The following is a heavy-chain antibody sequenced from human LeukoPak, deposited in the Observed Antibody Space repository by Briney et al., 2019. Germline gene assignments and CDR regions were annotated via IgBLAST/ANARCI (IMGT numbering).Heavy chain of an antibody. CDR2: IYYSGST. V-gene: IGHV4-59*01. CDR3: ARFGVVEVADV. CDR1: GGSISSYY. D-gene: IGHD3-3*01. Sequence: SETLSLTCTVSGGSISSYYWSWIRQPPGKGLEWIGYIYYSGSTNYNPSLKSRVTISVDTSKNQFSLKLSSVTAADTAVYYCARFGVVEVADVWGQGTTVTVSS. J-gene: IGHJ6*02.